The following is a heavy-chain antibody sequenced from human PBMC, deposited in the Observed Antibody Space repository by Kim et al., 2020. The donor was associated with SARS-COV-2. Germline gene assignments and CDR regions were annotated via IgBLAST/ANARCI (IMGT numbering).Heavy chain of an antibody. CDR3: ARGKENYYYGMDV. V-gene: IGHV4-34*01. J-gene: IGHJ6*02. Sequence: NPSLKRRVTIAVDTSKNQFSLKLSSVTAADTAVYYCARGKENYYYGMDVWGQGTTVTVSS.